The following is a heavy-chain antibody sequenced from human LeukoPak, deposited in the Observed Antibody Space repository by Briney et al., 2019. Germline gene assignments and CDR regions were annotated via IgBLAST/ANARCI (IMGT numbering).Heavy chain of an antibody. V-gene: IGHV4-59*08. CDR3: ARHSAWFDP. CDR2: IYYSGNT. CDR1: GGSISSYY. J-gene: IGHJ5*02. Sequence: SETLSLTCTVSGGSISSYYWTWIRQPPGKGLEWIGYIYYSGNTDYSPSLKSRVTISVDTSKNQFSLKLTSVTAADTAVYYCARHSAWFDPWGQGTLVTVSS.